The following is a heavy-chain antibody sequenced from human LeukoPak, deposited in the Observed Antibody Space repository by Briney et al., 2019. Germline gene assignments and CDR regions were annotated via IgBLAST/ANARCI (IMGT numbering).Heavy chain of an antibody. CDR1: GFTFDDYA. V-gene: IGHV3-43*02. CDR3: AKDLYSYGRYHYYYYYMDV. Sequence: PGGSLRLSCAASGFTFDDYAMHWVRRAPGKGLEWVSLISGDGGSTYYADSVKGRFTISRDNSKNSLYLQMNSLRTEDTALYYCAKDLYSYGRYHYYYYYMDVWGKGTTVTVSS. CDR2: ISGDGGST. J-gene: IGHJ6*03. D-gene: IGHD5-18*01.